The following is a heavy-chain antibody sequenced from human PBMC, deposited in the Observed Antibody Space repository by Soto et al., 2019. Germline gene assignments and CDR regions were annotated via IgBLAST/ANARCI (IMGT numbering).Heavy chain of an antibody. CDR1: GFTFSSYG. CDR3: ARDDTDIVLVPAAMEDYYYGMDV. D-gene: IGHD2-2*01. V-gene: IGHV3-33*01. Sequence: QVQLVESGGGVVQPGSSLRLSCAASGFTFSSYGMHWVRQAPGKGLEWVAVISYDGSNKYYADSVKGRFTISRDNSKNTLYLQMNSLRAEDTAVYYCARDDTDIVLVPAAMEDYYYGMDVWGQGTTVTVSS. CDR2: ISYDGSNK. J-gene: IGHJ6*02.